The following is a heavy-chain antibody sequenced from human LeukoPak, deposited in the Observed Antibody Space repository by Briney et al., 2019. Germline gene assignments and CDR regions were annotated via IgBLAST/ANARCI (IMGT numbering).Heavy chain of an antibody. V-gene: IGHV3-11*01. Sequence: GGSLRLSCAASGFTFSDYYMSWIRQAPGKGLEWVSYISSSGSTIYYADSVKGRFTISRDNAKNSLYLQMNSLRAEDTALYYCAKXLGXTGTTFDXWGQGTLVTVSS. CDR2: ISSSGSTI. D-gene: IGHD1-1*01. J-gene: IGHJ4*02. CDR1: GFTFSDYY. CDR3: AKXLGXTGTTFDX.